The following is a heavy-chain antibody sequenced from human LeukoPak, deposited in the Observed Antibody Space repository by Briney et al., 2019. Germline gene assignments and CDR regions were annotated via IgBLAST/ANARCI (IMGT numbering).Heavy chain of an antibody. CDR3: ARDPDILTGYYQKALDY. D-gene: IGHD3-9*01. J-gene: IGHJ4*02. V-gene: IGHV3-30-3*01. CDR1: GFTFSSYA. CDR2: ISYDGSNK. Sequence: PGRSLRLSCAASGFTFSSYAMHWVRQAPGKGLEWVAVISYDGSNKYYADSVKGRFTISRDNSKNTLYPQMNSLRAEDTAVYYCARDPDILTGYYQKALDYWGQGTLVTVSS.